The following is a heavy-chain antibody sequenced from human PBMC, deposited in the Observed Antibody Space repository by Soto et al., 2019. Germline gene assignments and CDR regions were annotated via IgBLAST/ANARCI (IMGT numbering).Heavy chain of an antibody. V-gene: IGHV3-23*01. CDR1: GFTFSSYA. J-gene: IGHJ4*02. D-gene: IGHD1-26*01. Sequence: GGSLRLSCAASGFTFSSYAMSWVRQAPGKGLEWVSAISGSGGSTYYADSVKGRFTISRDNSKNTLYLQMNSLRAEDTAVYYCAKRTSEWLKWERLLHRDYYFDYWGQGTLVTVSS. CDR3: AKRTSEWLKWERLLHRDYYFDY. CDR2: ISGSGGST.